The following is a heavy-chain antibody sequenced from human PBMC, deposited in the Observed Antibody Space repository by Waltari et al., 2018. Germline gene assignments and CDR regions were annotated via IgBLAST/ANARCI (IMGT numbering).Heavy chain of an antibody. CDR3: ARAKYYYDSSGYYPYFDY. CDR1: GYTFTSYY. J-gene: IGHJ4*02. V-gene: IGHV1-46*01. CDR2: INPSGGRT. Sequence: QVQLVQSGAEVKKPGASVKVSCKASGYTFTSYYMHWVRQAPGQGLEWMGIINPSGGRTSDAQKFQGRVNMTRDTSTSTVYMELSSLRSEDTAVYYCARAKYYYDSSGYYPYFDYWGQGTLVTVSS. D-gene: IGHD3-22*01.